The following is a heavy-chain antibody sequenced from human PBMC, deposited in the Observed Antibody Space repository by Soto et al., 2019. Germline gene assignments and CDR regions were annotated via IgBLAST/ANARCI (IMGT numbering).Heavy chain of an antibody. D-gene: IGHD3-3*01. V-gene: IGHV3-23*01. J-gene: IGHJ6*02. CDR1: GFTFSSYA. Sequence: GGSLRLSCAASGFTFSSYAMSWVRQAPGKGLEWVSAISGSGGSTYYADSVKGRFTISRDNSKNTLYLQMNSLRAEDTAVYYCAKGIEGYDFWSGYYPGEYYGMDVWGQGTTVTVSS. CDR2: ISGSGGST. CDR3: AKGIEGYDFWSGYYPGEYYGMDV.